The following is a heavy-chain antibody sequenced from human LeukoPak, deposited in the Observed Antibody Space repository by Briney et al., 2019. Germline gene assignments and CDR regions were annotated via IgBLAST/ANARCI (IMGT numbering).Heavy chain of an antibody. Sequence: GGSLRLSCAASGFAFSTFAMIWVRQPPGKGLEWVSSIFPSGGEIHYADSVRGRFTISRDNSKSTLSLQMSSLRVEDTAIYYCATYRQVLLPFESWGQGTLVTVSS. V-gene: IGHV3-23*01. J-gene: IGHJ4*02. CDR3: ATYRQVLLPFES. D-gene: IGHD2-8*02. CDR1: GFAFSTFA. CDR2: IFPSGGEI.